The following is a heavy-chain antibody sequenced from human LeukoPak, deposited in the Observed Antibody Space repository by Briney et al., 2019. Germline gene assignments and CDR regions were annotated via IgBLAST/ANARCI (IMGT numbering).Heavy chain of an antibody. J-gene: IGHJ3*02. V-gene: IGHV4-59*11. CDR1: DDSFSSHY. CDR3: ARDLVTVTKGFDI. D-gene: IGHD4-17*01. Sequence: SETLSLTCAVSDDSFSSHYWTWIRQPPGKGLKGIGYISYIGSTNYNPSLKSRVTISIDTSKNQFSLKLSSVTAADTAVYYCARDLVTVTKGFDIWGQGTMVSVSS. CDR2: ISYIGST.